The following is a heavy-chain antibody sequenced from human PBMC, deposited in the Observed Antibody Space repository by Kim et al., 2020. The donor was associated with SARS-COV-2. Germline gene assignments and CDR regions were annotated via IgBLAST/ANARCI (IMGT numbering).Heavy chain of an antibody. D-gene: IGHD2-21*02. J-gene: IGHJ4*02. Sequence: GGSLRLSCAASGITVSSDYMSWVRQAPGKGLEWVSVIYSDGNTYYSDSVKGRFTMSRDNPNKKVYLQMNSLGAEDTAVYYCARGGGAYCGNDCDRTFDYWGQGTLVTVSP. V-gene: IGHV3-66*01. CDR1: GITVSSDY. CDR3: ARGGGAYCGNDCDRTFDY. CDR2: IYSDGNT.